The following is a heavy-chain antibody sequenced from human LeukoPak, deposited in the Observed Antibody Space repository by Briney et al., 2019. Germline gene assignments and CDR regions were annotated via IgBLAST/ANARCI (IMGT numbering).Heavy chain of an antibody. CDR3: AHPTEYSSSWYGNWFDP. Sequence: GGSLRLSCAASGFTFSSYAMSWVRQAPGKGLEWVSAISGSGGSTYYADSLKGRFTISRDNSKNTLYLQMNSLRAEDTAVYYCAHPTEYSSSWYGNWFDPWGQGTLVTVSS. J-gene: IGHJ5*02. D-gene: IGHD6-13*01. V-gene: IGHV3-23*01. CDR2: ISGSGGST. CDR1: GFTFSSYA.